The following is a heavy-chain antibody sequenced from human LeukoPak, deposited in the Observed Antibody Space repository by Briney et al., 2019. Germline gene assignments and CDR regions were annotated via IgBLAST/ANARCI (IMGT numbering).Heavy chain of an antibody. CDR1: GGSISSSSCY. Sequence: SETLSLTCTVSGGSISSSSCYWGWIRQPPGKGLEWIGYIYYSGSTNYNPSLKSRVTISVDTSKNQFSLKLGSVTAADTAVYYCARGAYYYDSSGQEFDYWGQGTLVTVSS. V-gene: IGHV4-61*05. D-gene: IGHD3-22*01. CDR3: ARGAYYYDSSGQEFDY. J-gene: IGHJ4*02. CDR2: IYYSGST.